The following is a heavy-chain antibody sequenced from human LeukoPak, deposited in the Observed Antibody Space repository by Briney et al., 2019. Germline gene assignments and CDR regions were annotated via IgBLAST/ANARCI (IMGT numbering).Heavy chain of an antibody. J-gene: IGHJ5*02. Sequence: SETLSLTCAVYGGSFSGYYWSWIRQPAGKGLEWIGRIYTRGSTNYNPSLKSRATISVDTSKNQFSLELSSVTAADTAVYYCARERLAMVRGVIPKEAWGWFDPWGQGTLVTVSS. D-gene: IGHD3-10*01. CDR3: ARERLAMVRGVIPKEAWGWFDP. CDR1: GGSFSGYY. V-gene: IGHV4-4*07. CDR2: IYTRGST.